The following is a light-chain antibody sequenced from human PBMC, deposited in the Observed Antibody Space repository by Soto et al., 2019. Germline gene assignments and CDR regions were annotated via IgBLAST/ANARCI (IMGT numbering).Light chain of an antibody. CDR2: GAS. CDR1: QRISNN. CDR3: QQYNNWPPYT. J-gene: IGKJ2*01. Sequence: EIVMTQSPATLSVSPGERATLSCRASQRISNNLAWYQQKAGQAPRLLIYGASTRATGIPARFSGSGSETEFTFTITSLESEDFAVYYCQQYNNWPPYTFGQGTKLEIK. V-gene: IGKV3-15*01.